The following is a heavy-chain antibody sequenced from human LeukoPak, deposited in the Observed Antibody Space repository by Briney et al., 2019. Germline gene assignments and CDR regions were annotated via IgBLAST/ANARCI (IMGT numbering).Heavy chain of an antibody. CDR3: ARQSRLCSSTSCYGFDY. J-gene: IGHJ4*02. Sequence: SETLSLTXAVYGGSFSGYYWSWIRQPPGKGLEWIAEINHSGSTNYNPSLKNRVIISVDTSKNQFSLKLSSVTAADTAVYYCARQSRLCSSTSCYGFDYWGQGTLVTVSS. V-gene: IGHV4-34*01. D-gene: IGHD2-2*01. CDR2: INHSGST. CDR1: GGSFSGYY.